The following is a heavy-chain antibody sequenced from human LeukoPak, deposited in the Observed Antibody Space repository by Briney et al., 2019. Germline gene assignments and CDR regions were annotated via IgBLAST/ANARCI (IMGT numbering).Heavy chain of an antibody. CDR2: IIPILGTA. D-gene: IGHD3-10*01. CDR3: ARGGKETMVMEGLYFDY. J-gene: IGHJ4*02. V-gene: IGHV1-69*13. Sequence: ASVKVSCKASGGTFSSYAISWVRQAPGQGLEWMGGIIPILGTANYAQKFQGRVTITADESTSTAYMELSSLRSEDTAVYYCARGGKETMVMEGLYFDYWGQGTLVTVSS. CDR1: GGTFSSYA.